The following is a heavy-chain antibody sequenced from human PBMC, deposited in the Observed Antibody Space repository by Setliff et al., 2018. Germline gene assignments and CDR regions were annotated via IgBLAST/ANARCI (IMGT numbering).Heavy chain of an antibody. V-gene: IGHV1-69*05. CDR1: GGTFSSYA. Sequence: SVKVSCKASGGTFSSYAISWVRQAPGQGLEWMGGIIPIFGTANYAQKFQGRVTITTDESTSTAYMELSSLRSEDTAVYYCARARFMVTTWGALDYWGQGTLVTVSS. J-gene: IGHJ4*02. D-gene: IGHD4-17*01. CDR3: ARARFMVTTWGALDY. CDR2: IIPIFGTA.